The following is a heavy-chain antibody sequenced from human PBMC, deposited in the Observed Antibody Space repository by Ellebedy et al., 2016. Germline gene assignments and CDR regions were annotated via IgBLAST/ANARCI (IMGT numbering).Heavy chain of an antibody. V-gene: IGHV4-34*01. Sequence: GSLRLXXAVYGGSFSGYYWSWIRQPPGKGLEWIGEINHSGSTNYNPSLKSRVTISADTSKNQFSLKLSSVTAADTAVYYCAAQRITMVRGAKYYYYYGMDVWGQGTTVTVSS. J-gene: IGHJ6*02. CDR3: AAQRITMVRGAKYYYYYGMDV. D-gene: IGHD3-10*01. CDR2: INHSGST. CDR1: GGSFSGYY.